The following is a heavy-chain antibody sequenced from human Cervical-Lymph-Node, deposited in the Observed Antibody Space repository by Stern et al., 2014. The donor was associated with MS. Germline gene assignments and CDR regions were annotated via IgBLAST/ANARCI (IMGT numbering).Heavy chain of an antibody. J-gene: IGHJ4*02. CDR3: ARVRNGALEGS. CDR2: ISAYRGNT. Sequence: QVQLVQSGPEVKKPGASVKVSCKASGSTFTTYGISWVRQAPGQGLEWMRWISAYRGNTNYAQNLQGRVTMTTDTSTSTSYMELRSLTSDDTAVYYCARVRNGALEGSWGQGTLITVSS. D-gene: IGHD2-8*01. CDR1: GSTFTTYG. V-gene: IGHV1-18*01.